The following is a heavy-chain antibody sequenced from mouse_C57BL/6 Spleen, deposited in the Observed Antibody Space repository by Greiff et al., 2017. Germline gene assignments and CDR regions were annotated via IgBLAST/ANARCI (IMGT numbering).Heavy chain of an antibody. D-gene: IGHD1-1*01. CDR3: ARRLGTTVEGDFDY. CDR1: GYTFTSYW. J-gene: IGHJ2*01. V-gene: IGHV1-69*01. CDR2: IYPSDSYT. Sequence: QVQLQQPGAELVMPGASVKLSCKASGYTFTSYWMHWVKQRPGQGLEWIGEIYPSDSYTNYNQKFKGKSTLTVDKSSSTAYMQLSSLTSEYSAVYYCARRLGTTVEGDFDYWGQGTTLTVSS.